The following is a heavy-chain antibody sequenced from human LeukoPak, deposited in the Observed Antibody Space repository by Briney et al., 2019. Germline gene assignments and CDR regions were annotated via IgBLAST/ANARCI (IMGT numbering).Heavy chain of an antibody. CDR3: AKDGSLVRGVIYYYFGMDV. V-gene: IGHV3-30*18. CDR1: GFTFSSYG. CDR2: ISYDGSNK. Sequence: GGSLRLSCAASGFTFSSYGMHWVRQAPGKGLEWVAVISYDGSNKYYADSVKGRFTISRDNSKNTLYLQMNSLRAEDTAVYYCAKDGSLVRGVIYYYFGMDVWGQGTTVTVSS. J-gene: IGHJ6*02. D-gene: IGHD3-10*01.